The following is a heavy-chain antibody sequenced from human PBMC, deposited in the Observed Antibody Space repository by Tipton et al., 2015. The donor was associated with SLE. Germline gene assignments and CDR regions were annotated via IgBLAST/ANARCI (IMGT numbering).Heavy chain of an antibody. Sequence: TLSLTCTVSGGSISSNTWWNWVRQPPGMGLEWIGEIHHRGTTNYNPSLKSRVTISVDKSKSQFSLKLSSVTAADTAVYYCAGGFYYGSGTFSDFEYWGQGILATVSS. D-gene: IGHD3-10*01. CDR2: IHHRGTT. V-gene: IGHV4-4*02. CDR3: AGGFYYGSGTFSDFEY. J-gene: IGHJ4*02. CDR1: GGSISSNTW.